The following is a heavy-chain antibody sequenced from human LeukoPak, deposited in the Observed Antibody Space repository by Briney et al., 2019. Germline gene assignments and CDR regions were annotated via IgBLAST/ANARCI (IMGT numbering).Heavy chain of an antibody. V-gene: IGHV4-39*01. Sequence: PSEALSLTCTVSGGSISTSSYYWGWIRQPPGKGLEWIGSFFFSGSTYYNPSLKSRVTISVDTSKNQFSLKLSSVTAADTAVYYCTRHLGRSGDYWGQGTLSPSPQ. CDR3: TRHLGRSGDY. J-gene: IGHJ4*02. CDR2: FFFSGST. D-gene: IGHD1-14*01. CDR1: GGSISTSSYY.